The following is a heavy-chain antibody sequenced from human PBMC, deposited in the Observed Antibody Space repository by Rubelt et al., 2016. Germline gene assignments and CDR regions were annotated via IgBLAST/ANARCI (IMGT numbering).Heavy chain of an antibody. CDR3: ARGNVVGILDGFEI. D-gene: IGHD1-1*01. V-gene: IGHV4-59*12. J-gene: IGHJ3*02. Sequence: QLQLQESGPGLVKPSETLSLTCTVSGGSISSYYWSWIRQPPGKGLEWIAYIYYSGSTYYNPSLKSRATISVDTSKNQFSPRVGSCAGADAAVYYCARGNVVGILDGFEIWGQGTTVTVSS. CDR1: GGSISSYY. CDR2: IYYSGST.